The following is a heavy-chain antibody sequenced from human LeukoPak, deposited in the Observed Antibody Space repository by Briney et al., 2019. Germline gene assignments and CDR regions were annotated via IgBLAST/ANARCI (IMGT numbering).Heavy chain of an antibody. D-gene: IGHD1-14*01. CDR3: ASSTESLLYDALDI. CDR2: ISVYNGDT. CDR1: GYTFASYG. V-gene: IGHV1-18*01. J-gene: IGHJ3*02. Sequence: ASVKVSCKASGYTFASYGIFWVRQAPGQGLEWMGRISVYNGDTNYAQKLQGRVTMTADTYTSTAYMELRSLSSDDTAVYYCASSTESLLYDALDIWGQGTMVTVSS.